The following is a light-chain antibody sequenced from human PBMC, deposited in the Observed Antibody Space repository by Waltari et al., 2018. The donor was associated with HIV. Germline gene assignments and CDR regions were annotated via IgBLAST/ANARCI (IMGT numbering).Light chain of an antibody. CDR2: NIS. J-gene: IGLJ1*01. Sequence: QAVVTQEPSLTVSPGGTVTLTCGPSTGAVTGGHYPCWFQQKPGQAPTTLIYNISNKHSWTPARFSGSLLGARAALTLSGARPGDEADYYCLLSYGDTRRVFGSGTKVTVL. CDR3: LLSYGDTRRV. V-gene: IGLV7-46*01. CDR1: TGAVTGGHY.